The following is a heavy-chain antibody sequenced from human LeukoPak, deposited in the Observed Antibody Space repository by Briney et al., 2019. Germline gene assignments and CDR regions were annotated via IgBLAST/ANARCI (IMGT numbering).Heavy chain of an antibody. CDR1: GFTFDDYG. V-gene: IGHV3-20*04. CDR2: INWNGGST. Sequence: GGSLRLSCAASGFTFDDYGMSWVRQAPGKGLEWVSGINWNGGSTGYADSVEGRFTISRDNAKNTLYLQMNSLRAEDTAVYYCARAAAAGTFQYDAFDIWGQGTMVTVSS. CDR3: ARAAAAGTFQYDAFDI. D-gene: IGHD6-13*01. J-gene: IGHJ3*02.